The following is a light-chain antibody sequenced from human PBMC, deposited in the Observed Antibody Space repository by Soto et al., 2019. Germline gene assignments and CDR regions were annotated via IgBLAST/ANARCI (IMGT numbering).Light chain of an antibody. CDR3: GTWESSLRVYV. CDR1: SSNIGTYY. CDR2: DNN. V-gene: IGLV1-51*01. J-gene: IGLJ1*01. Sequence: QSVLTQPPSVSAAPGHEVTISCSGSSSNIGTYYVSWYQQLPGTAPKLLIYDNNKRPSGIPDRFSGSKSGASATLGIAGLQAGDEADYYCGTWESSLRVYVFGTGTKATVL.